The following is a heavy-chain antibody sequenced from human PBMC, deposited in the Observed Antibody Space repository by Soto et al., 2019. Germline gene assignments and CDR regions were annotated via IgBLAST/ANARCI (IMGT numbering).Heavy chain of an antibody. V-gene: IGHV4-61*01. J-gene: IGHJ4*02. Sequence: QVQLQESGPGLVKPSETLSLTCSVSSGSVSSGTYYWSWIRQPPGRGLEWIGHIYSSGSTNYNPSLKSRVTISVDTSKNQFSLTVRSVTAADTAVYYCASFLVGATARNDFDSWGQGTLVTISS. CDR2: IYSSGST. CDR3: ASFLVGATARNDFDS. CDR1: SGSVSSGTYY. D-gene: IGHD2-8*02.